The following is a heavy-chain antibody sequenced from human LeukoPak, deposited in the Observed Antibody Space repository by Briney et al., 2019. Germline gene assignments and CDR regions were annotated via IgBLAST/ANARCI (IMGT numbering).Heavy chain of an antibody. D-gene: IGHD3-22*01. CDR3: ARQRVYYYDSSGAQVSDY. Sequence: SETLSLTCAVSGYSISTGYYWGWIRQPPGKGLEWIGTIFHNGITYCHPSLKSRVTISVDTSKNQFSLKLRSVTAADTAVYYCARQRVYYYDSSGAQVSDYWGQGTLVTVSS. J-gene: IGHJ4*02. CDR2: IFHNGIT. V-gene: IGHV4-38-2*01. CDR1: GYSISTGYY.